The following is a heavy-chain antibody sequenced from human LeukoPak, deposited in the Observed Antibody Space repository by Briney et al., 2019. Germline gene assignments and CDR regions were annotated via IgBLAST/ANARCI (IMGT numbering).Heavy chain of an antibody. D-gene: IGHD6-19*01. J-gene: IGHJ4*02. CDR2: IYHSGST. V-gene: IGHV4-38-2*02. Sequence: SETLSLTCTVSGYSISSGYYWGWIRQPPGKGLEWIGSIYHSGSTYYNPSLKSRVTISVDTSKNQFSLKLSSVTAADTGVYYCARRYSGGWEYYFDYWGQGTLVTVSS. CDR1: GYSISSGYY. CDR3: ARRYSGGWEYYFDY.